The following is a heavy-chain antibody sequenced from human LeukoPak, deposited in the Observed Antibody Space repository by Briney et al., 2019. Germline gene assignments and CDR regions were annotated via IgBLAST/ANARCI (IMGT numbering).Heavy chain of an antibody. CDR1: GFTFNRFS. CDR3: ARGSNAFEI. CDR2: ISSSSSTI. J-gene: IGHJ3*02. V-gene: IGHV3-48*04. Sequence: GGSLRLSCSASGFTFNRFSVNWVRQAPGKGLEWVSYISSSSSTIFYADSVKGRFTISRDNAKNSLYLQMNRLGVEDTAMYYCARGSNAFEIWGQGTMVTVSS.